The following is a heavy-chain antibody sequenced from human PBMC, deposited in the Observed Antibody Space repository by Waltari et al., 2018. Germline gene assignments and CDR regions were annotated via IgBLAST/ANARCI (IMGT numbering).Heavy chain of an antibody. CDR2: IWYDGSNK. V-gene: IGHV3-33*06. Sequence: QVQLVESGGGVVQPGRSLRLSCAASGFTFSSYGMHWVRQAPGKGLEWVAVIWYDGSNKYYADSVKGRFTISRDNSKNTLYLQMNSLRAEDTAVYYCAKGAPMATTLFDYWGQGTLVTVSS. CDR1: GFTFSSYG. CDR3: AKGAPMATTLFDY. D-gene: IGHD5-12*01. J-gene: IGHJ4*02.